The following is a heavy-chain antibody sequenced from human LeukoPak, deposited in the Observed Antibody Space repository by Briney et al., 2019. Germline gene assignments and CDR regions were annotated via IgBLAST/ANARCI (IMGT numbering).Heavy chain of an antibody. CDR2: ISYDGSNK. Sequence: GRSLRLSCAASGFTFSSYAMHWVRQAPGKGLEWVAVISYDGSNKYYADSVKGRFTISRDNSKNTLYLQMNSLRAEDTAVYYCAKDWGNRFDYWGQGTLVTVSS. CDR1: GFTFSSYA. D-gene: IGHD1-14*01. CDR3: AKDWGNRFDY. V-gene: IGHV3-30-3*01. J-gene: IGHJ4*02.